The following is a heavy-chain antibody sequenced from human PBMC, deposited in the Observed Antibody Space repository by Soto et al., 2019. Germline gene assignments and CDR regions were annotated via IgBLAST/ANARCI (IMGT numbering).Heavy chain of an antibody. D-gene: IGHD5-12*01. V-gene: IGHV3-30*18. CDR2: ISYDGSNK. CDR3: AKRLKDGYNLIDY. J-gene: IGHJ4*02. CDR1: GFTCSSYG. Sequence: QVQLVESGGGVVQPGRSLRLSCAASGFTCSSYGMHWVRQAPGKGLEWVAVISYDGSNKYYADSVKGRFTISRDNSKNTLYLQMNSLRAEDTAVYYCAKRLKDGYNLIDYWGQGTLVTVSS.